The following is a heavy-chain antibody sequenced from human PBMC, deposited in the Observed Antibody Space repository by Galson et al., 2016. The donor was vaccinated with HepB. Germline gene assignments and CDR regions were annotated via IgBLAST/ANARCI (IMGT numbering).Heavy chain of an antibody. CDR2: IYYRGST. D-gene: IGHD6-19*01. Sequence: SETLSLTCTVSGGSISSRSYYWGWIRPPPGKGLEWIGSIYYRGSTYYNPSLKSRVTITVDTSKNQFSLTLSSVTAADTAVYYCARRVAVAGIYYFDYWGRGTLVTVSS. V-gene: IGHV4-39*01. J-gene: IGHJ4*01. CDR3: ARRVAVAGIYYFDY. CDR1: GGSISSRSYY.